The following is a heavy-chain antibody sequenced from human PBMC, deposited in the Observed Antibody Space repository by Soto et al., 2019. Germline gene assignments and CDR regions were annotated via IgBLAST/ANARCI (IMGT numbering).Heavy chain of an antibody. CDR2: ISNNGAHT. CDR1: GFTFSNYE. D-gene: IGHD6-19*01. CDR3: ARATGYSSGRYYYYYMDV. V-gene: IGHV3-64*01. J-gene: IGHJ6*03. Sequence: GSLRLSCAASGFTFSNYEMHWVRQAPGKGLEYVSGISNNGAHTDYAKSVKGRFTISRDNSENTLYLQMGSLRAEDMALYYCARATGYSSGRYYYYYMDVWGKGTTVTVTS.